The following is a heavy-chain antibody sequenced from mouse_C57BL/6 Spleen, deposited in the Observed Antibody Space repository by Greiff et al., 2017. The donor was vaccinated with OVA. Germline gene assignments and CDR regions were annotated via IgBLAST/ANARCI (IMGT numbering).Heavy chain of an antibody. V-gene: IGHV1-72*01. CDR2: IDPNSGGT. CDR1: GYTFTSYW. D-gene: IGHD1-1*01. J-gene: IGHJ4*01. CDR3: ASSITTVVADYAMDY. Sequence: QVQLQQSGAELVKPGASVKLSCKASGYTFTSYWMHWVKQRPGRGLEWIGRIDPNSGGTKYNEKFKSKATLTVDKPSSTAYMQLSSLTSEDSAVYYCASSITTVVADYAMDYWGQGTSVTVSS.